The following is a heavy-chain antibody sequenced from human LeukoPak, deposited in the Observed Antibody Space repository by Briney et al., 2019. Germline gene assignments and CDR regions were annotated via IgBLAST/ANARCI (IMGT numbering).Heavy chain of an antibody. CDR3: ARERLANYYYYYMDV. CDR1: GGSISSHY. D-gene: IGHD3-9*01. V-gene: IGHV4-59*11. CDR2: IYYSGST. Sequence: SETLSLTCTVSGGSISSHYWSWIRQPPGKGLEWIGYIYYSGSTNCNPSLKSRVTISVDTSKNQFSLKLSSVTAADTAVYYCARERLANYYYYYMDVWGKGTTVTVSS. J-gene: IGHJ6*03.